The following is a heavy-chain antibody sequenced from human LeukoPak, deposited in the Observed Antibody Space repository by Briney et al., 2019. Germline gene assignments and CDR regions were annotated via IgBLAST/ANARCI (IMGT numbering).Heavy chain of an antibody. CDR2: IYYSGST. CDR1: GGSISSYY. D-gene: IGHD1-7*01. Sequence: SETLSLTCAVSGGSISSYYWSWIRQPPGKGLEWIGYIYYSGSTNYNPSLKSRVTISVDTSKNQFSLKLSSVTAADTAVYYCARDNWDYGSSMDVWGQGTTVTVSS. V-gene: IGHV4-59*01. J-gene: IGHJ6*02. CDR3: ARDNWDYGSSMDV.